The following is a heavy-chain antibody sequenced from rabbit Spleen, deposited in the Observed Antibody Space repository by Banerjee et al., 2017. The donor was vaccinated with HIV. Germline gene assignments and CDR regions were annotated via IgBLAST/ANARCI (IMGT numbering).Heavy chain of an antibody. CDR2: IYSSNGVT. Sequence: QSLEESGGDLVKPGASLTLTCTASGFSFSSGYWVCWVRQAPGKGLELIACIYSSNGVTSYASWAKGRFTISKTSSTTVTLEMTGLTVADTATYFCARDTEAGYYLNLWGPGTLVTVS. CDR1: GFSFSSGYW. CDR3: ARDTEAGYYLNL. D-gene: IGHD1-1*01. J-gene: IGHJ4*01. V-gene: IGHV1S40*01.